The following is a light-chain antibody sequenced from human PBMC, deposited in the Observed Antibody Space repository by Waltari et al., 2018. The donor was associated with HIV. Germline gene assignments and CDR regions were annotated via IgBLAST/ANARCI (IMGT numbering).Light chain of an antibody. Sequence: QSVLSQPPSASGTPGQRVIISCSGSSSNIGRNTVHWYQRLPGTAPKLLIYDDHKRPAGVPDRFSGSRSGTSASLAISGLQSEDEAHYFCAAWDDRVSGSKWVFGGGTELTVL. CDR2: DDH. CDR3: AAWDDRVSGSKWV. J-gene: IGLJ3*02. CDR1: SSNIGRNT. V-gene: IGLV1-44*01.